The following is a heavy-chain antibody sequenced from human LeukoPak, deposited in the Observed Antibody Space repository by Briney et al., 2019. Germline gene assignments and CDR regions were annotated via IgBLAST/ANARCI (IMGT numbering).Heavy chain of an antibody. D-gene: IGHD3-10*01. J-gene: IGHJ4*02. Sequence: QPSETLSLTCTVSGGSISSYYWSWIRQPAGKGLEWIGRIYTSGSTNYNPSLESRVTISVDTSKNQFSLKLTSVTAADTAVYYCARHFGSGSKKYYFDYWGQGTLVTVSS. V-gene: IGHV4-4*07. CDR1: GGSISSYY. CDR3: ARHFGSGSKKYYFDY. CDR2: IYTSGST.